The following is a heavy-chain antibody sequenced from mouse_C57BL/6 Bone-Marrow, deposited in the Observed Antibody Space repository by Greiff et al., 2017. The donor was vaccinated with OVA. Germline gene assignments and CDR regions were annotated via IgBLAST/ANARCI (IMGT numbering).Heavy chain of an antibody. V-gene: IGHV1-69*01. Sequence: VQLQQPGAELVMPGASVKLSCKASGYTFTSYWMHWVKQRPGQGLEWIGEIDPSDSYTNYNQKFKGKSTLTVDKSSSTAYMQLSSLTSEDSAVYYCARAWLYAMDYWGQGTSVTVSS. J-gene: IGHJ4*01. CDR1: GYTFTSYW. CDR2: IDPSDSYT. CDR3: ARAWLYAMDY.